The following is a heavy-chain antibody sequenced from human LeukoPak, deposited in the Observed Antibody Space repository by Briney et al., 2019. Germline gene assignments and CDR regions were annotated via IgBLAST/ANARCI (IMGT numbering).Heavy chain of an antibody. D-gene: IGHD3-10*01. CDR3: ARRVGRWFGERAYYYNYMDV. V-gene: IGHV4-34*01. CDR1: GGSFSGYY. CDR2: INHSGSA. Sequence: PSETLSLTCAVYGGSFSGYYWSWIRQPPGKGLEWIGEINHSGSANYNPSLKSRVTISADTSKNQFSLKLSSVTAADTAVYYCARRVGRWFGERAYYYNYMDVWGKGTTVTISS. J-gene: IGHJ6*03.